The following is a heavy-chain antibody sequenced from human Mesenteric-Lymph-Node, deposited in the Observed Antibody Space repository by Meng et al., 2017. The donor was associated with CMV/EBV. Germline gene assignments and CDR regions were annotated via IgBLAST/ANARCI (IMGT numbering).Heavy chain of an antibody. D-gene: IGHD3-3*01. CDR3: ARGLYDPPMDV. J-gene: IGHJ6*02. CDR1: GFAFNSYA. Sequence: GESLKISCAASGFAFNSYAMHWVRQAPGRGLEWVALIAHNGNNEYSADSVKGRFTISRDNSKNTLYLQMNSLRTDDTAVYYCARGLYDPPMDVWGQGTTVTVSS. V-gene: IGHV3-30-3*01. CDR2: IAHNGNNE.